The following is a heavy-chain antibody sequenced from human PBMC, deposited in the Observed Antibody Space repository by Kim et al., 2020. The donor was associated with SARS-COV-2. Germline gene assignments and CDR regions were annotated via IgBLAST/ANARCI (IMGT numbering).Heavy chain of an antibody. CDR1: GGSISSSSYY. J-gene: IGHJ4*01. V-gene: IGHV4-39*07. CDR3: ASGLRLGELSFPLDY. Sequence: SETLSLTCTVSGGSISSSSYYWGWIRQPPGRGLEWIGSIYYSGSTYYNPSLKSRVTISVDTSKNQFSLKLSSVTAADTAVYYCASGLRLGELSFPLDYWG. CDR2: IYYSGST. D-gene: IGHD3-16*02.